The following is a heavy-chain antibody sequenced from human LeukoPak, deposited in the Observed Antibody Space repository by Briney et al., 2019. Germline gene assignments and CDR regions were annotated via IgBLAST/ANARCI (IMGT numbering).Heavy chain of an antibody. V-gene: IGHV3-30-3*01. J-gene: IGHJ4*02. Sequence: GGSLRLSCAASGFTLSSFTMHWVRHNPGKGLEWVAVISYDESQKWYADSVKGRFTISRDISKNTLYLEMDSLRREDTAVYYCARAYDSSWHNFDYWGQGSLVAVSS. CDR2: ISYDESQK. CDR3: ARAYDSSWHNFDY. D-gene: IGHD6-13*01. CDR1: GFTLSSFT.